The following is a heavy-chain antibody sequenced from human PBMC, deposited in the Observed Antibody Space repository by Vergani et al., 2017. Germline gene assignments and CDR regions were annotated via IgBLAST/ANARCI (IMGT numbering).Heavy chain of an antibody. J-gene: IGHJ3*02. D-gene: IGHD6-19*01. V-gene: IGHV5-51*03. Sequence: EVQLVPSGAEVKTPGESLKISCKGSGYSFTNYWIGWVRQMPGKGLEWMGIIYPGDSDSRYSPSFQGQVTISVDKSISTAYLQWSSLKASDTAMYYCARAAYSSGWYTAFDIWGQGTMVTVSS. CDR1: GYSFTNYW. CDR3: ARAAYSSGWYTAFDI. CDR2: IYPGDSDS.